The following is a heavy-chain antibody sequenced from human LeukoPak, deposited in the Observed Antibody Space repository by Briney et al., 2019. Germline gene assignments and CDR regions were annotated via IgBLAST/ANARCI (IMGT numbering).Heavy chain of an antibody. CDR1: GGSFSAYY. J-gene: IGHJ3*02. D-gene: IGHD4-17*01. CDR3: ARARPTVTDDYDAFDI. V-gene: IGHV4-34*01. CDR2: INHSGST. Sequence: PSETLSLTCAVYGGSFSAYYWSWIRQPPGKGLEWIGDINHSGSTNNNPSLESRVTISVDTSKNQFSPKLSSVTAADTAVYYCARARPTVTDDYDAFDIWGQGAMVTVSS.